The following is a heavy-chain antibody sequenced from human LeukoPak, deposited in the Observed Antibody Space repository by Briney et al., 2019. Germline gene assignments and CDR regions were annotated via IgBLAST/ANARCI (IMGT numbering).Heavy chain of an antibody. D-gene: IGHD1-26*01. CDR3: ARDSGWYLDL. CDR1: GFTFSSYW. J-gene: IGHJ2*01. Sequence: PGGSLRLSCAASGFTFSSYWMSWVRQAPGKGLEWVANIKQGGGERYYVDSVKGRFTISRDNAKNSLYLQMNNLRAEDTAVYYCARDSGWYLDLWGRGTLVSVSS. CDR2: IKQGGGER. V-gene: IGHV3-7*04.